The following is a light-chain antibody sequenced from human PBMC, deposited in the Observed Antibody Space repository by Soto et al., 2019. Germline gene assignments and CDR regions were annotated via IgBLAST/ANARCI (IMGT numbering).Light chain of an antibody. CDR3: QQFDRSRSSFT. CDR1: QSLSYNY. CDR2: GAS. Sequence: EIVLTQSPGTLSLSPGEGATLSCRASQSLSYNYLAWYQQKPGQAPRLLIYGASTRATGIPDRFSGSGSGTDFTLTISRLEPEDFAVYYCQQFDRSRSSFTFGPGTKVDIK. V-gene: IGKV3-20*01. J-gene: IGKJ3*01.